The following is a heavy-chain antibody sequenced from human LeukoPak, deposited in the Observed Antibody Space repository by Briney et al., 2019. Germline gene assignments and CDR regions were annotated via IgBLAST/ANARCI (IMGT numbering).Heavy chain of an antibody. V-gene: IGHV3-30*03. CDR2: ISYDGSNK. J-gene: IGHJ4*02. CDR3: ARVEGSYGEEAFDY. CDR1: GFTFSSYG. Sequence: AGGSLRLSCAASGFTFSSYGMHWVRQAPGKGLEWVAVISYDGSNKYYADSVKGRFTISRDNSKNTLYLQMNSLRAEDTAVYYCARVEGSYGEEAFDYWGQGTLVTVSS. D-gene: IGHD4-17*01.